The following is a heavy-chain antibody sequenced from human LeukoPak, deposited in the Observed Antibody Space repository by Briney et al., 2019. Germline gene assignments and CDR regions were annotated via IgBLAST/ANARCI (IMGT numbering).Heavy chain of an antibody. CDR1: GFTFSSYW. J-gene: IGHJ4*02. D-gene: IGHD3-16*01. CDR3: ARGGGYVGSLFDY. CDR2: IKQDGSEK. Sequence: GGSLRLSCAASGFTFSSYWMSWVRQAPGKGLEWVANIKQDGSEKYYVDSVKGRFTISRDNAKNTLYLQMTSLRAEDTAVYYCARGGGYVGSLFDYWGQGTLVTVSS. V-gene: IGHV3-7*01.